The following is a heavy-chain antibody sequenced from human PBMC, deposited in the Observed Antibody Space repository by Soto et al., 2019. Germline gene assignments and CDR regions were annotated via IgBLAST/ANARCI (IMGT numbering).Heavy chain of an antibody. Sequence: QVQLQESGPGLVKPSETLSLTCTVSGGSISSYYWSWIRQPPGKGLEWIGYIFYSGSTNYNPSLNSRVTISVDTSKNQCALKLSSVTAADTAVYYCARLYGFDAFDFWGQGTMVTVSS. J-gene: IGHJ3*01. CDR1: GGSISSYY. CDR2: IFYSGST. D-gene: IGHD3-16*02. V-gene: IGHV4-59*08. CDR3: ARLYGFDAFDF.